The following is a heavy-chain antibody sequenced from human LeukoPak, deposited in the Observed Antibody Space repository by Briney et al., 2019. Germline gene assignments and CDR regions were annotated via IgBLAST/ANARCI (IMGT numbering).Heavy chain of an antibody. CDR3: AGRLGQH. D-gene: IGHD3-9*01. CDR2: INGRGSRK. CDR1: GFIFSRYA. J-gene: IGHJ1*01. Sequence: GGSLRLSCEASGFIFSRYAIKWVRQTSGKGLEWVSLINGRGSRKYYADSVKGRFAISRDNSKNILYLQMNRLRDEDTAVYYCAGRLGQHWGQGTLVTVSS. V-gene: IGHV3-23*01.